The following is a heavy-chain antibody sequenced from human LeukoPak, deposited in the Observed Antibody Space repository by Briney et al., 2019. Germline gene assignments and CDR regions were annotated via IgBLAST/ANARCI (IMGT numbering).Heavy chain of an antibody. D-gene: IGHD3-10*01. Sequence: GASVKVSCKASGYTITSYGISWVRQAPGQGLEWMGWISAYNGNTNYAQKLQGRVTMTTDTSTSTAYMELRSLRSDDTAVYYCARGSSEVWFGEVFDYWGQGTLVTVSS. CDR1: GYTITSYG. CDR2: ISAYNGNT. CDR3: ARGSSEVWFGEVFDY. V-gene: IGHV1-18*04. J-gene: IGHJ4*02.